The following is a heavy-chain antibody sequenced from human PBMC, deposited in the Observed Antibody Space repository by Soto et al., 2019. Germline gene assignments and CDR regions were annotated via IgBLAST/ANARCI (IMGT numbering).Heavy chain of an antibody. CDR3: AADPATAMAHFDY. CDR2: IVVGSGNT. J-gene: IGHJ4*02. Sequence: SVKVACKASAVTFTISAVKPVRHARGQRLEWIGWIVVGSGNTNYAKKFQERVTITRDMSTSTAYMELSSLRSEDTAVYYCAADPATAMAHFDYWGQATLLTATS. V-gene: IGHV1-58*01. CDR1: AVTFTISA. D-gene: IGHD5-18*01.